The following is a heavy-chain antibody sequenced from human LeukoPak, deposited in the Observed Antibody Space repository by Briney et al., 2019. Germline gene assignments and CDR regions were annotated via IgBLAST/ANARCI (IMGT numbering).Heavy chain of an antibody. CDR3: ARGPFKAYSSSWYIGWFDP. CDR1: GFTFSSYS. J-gene: IGHJ5*02. D-gene: IGHD6-13*01. V-gene: IGHV3-21*01. CDR2: ISSSSSYI. Sequence: GGSLRLSRAASGFTFSSYSMNWVRQAPGKGLEWVSSISSSSSYIYYADSVKGRFTISRDNAKNSLYLQMNSLRAEDTAVYYCARGPFKAYSSSWYIGWFDPWGQGTLVTVSS.